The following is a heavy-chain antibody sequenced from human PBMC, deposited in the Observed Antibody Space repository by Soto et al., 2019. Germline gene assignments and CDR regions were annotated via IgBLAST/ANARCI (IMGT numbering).Heavy chain of an antibody. D-gene: IGHD2-15*01. CDR3: ASINCSGGSCHFDY. Sequence: ASVKVSCKASGYTFTSYAMHWVRQAPGQGLEWMGWISAYNGNTNYAQKLQGRVTMTTDTSTSTAYMELRSLRSDDTAVYYCASINCSGGSCHFDYWGQGTLVTVSS. CDR1: GYTFTSYA. V-gene: IGHV1-18*01. CDR2: ISAYNGNT. J-gene: IGHJ4*02.